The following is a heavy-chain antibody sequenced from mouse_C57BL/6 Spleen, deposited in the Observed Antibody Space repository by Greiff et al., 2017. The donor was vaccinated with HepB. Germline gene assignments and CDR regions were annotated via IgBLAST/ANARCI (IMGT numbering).Heavy chain of an antibody. CDR1: GYTFTDYE. CDR3: TRSIYYGNYDFDY. D-gene: IGHD2-1*01. Sequence: QVQLQQSGAELVRPGASVTLSCKASGYTFTDYEMHWVKQTPVHGLEWIGAIDPETGGTAYNQKFKGKAILTADKSSSTAYMELRSLTSEASAVYYCTRSIYYGNYDFDYWGQGTTLTVSS. V-gene: IGHV1-15*01. CDR2: IDPETGGT. J-gene: IGHJ2*01.